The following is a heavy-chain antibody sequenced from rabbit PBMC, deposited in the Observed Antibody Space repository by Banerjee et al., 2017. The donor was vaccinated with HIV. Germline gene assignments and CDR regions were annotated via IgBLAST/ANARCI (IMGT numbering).Heavy chain of an antibody. D-gene: IGHD5-1*01. CDR1: GFDFSSSYY. J-gene: IGHJ4*01. CDR3: ARDPYVSNINYGGL. CDR2: IHGGSSGVT. Sequence: QSLEESGGGLVQPEGSLTLTCTASGFDFSSSYYMCWVRQAPGKGLEWIGCIHGGSSGVTFYASWAKGRFTISKTSSTTVTLQMTSLTVADTATYFCARDPYVSNINYGGLWGPGTLVTVS. V-gene: IGHV1S40*01.